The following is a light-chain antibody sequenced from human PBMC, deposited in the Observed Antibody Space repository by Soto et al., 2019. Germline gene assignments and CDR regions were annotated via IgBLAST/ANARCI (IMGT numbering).Light chain of an antibody. CDR1: SSDLGGYNY. Sequence: QSALTQPASVSGSPGQSIIITCTGTSSDLGGYNYVSWYQQHPGKAPKLMIYEVSNRPSGVSNRFSGSKSGNTASLTISGLQAEDEADYYCSSYTSSSSWVFGGGTKLTVL. V-gene: IGLV2-14*01. CDR2: EVS. CDR3: SSYTSSSSWV. J-gene: IGLJ3*02.